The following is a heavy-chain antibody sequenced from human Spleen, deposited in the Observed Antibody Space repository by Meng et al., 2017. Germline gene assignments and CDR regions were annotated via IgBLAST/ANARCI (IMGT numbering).Heavy chain of an antibody. CDR2: IRSSGTLI. V-gene: IGHV3-11*04. D-gene: IGHD1-26*01. CDR3: ARTVGATPHFDY. J-gene: IGHJ4*02. CDR1: GFRFSDYY. Sequence: GESLKISCAASGFRFSDYYMSWIRQAPGKGLEWVSYIRSSGTLIYYSDSVKGRFTFSRDDAKNSLYLQMNSLRPEDTAVYYCARTVGATPHFDYWGQGTLVTVSS.